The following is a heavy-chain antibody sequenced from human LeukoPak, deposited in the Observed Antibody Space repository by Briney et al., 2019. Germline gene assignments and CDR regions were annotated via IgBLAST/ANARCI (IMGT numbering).Heavy chain of an antibody. J-gene: IGHJ1*01. CDR2: TYYSGTT. D-gene: IGHD3-3*01. CDR3: ARGLAYYDFWSGYYTTEEYFQH. CDR1: GGSIGSYY. Sequence: KPSETLSLTCTVSGGSIGSYYWGWIRQPPGKGLEWIGYTYYSGTTNYNPSLKSRVTMSVDPSKNQFSLKLSSVTAADTAVYHCARGLAYYDFWSGYYTTEEYFQHWGQGTLVTVPS. V-gene: IGHV4-59*01.